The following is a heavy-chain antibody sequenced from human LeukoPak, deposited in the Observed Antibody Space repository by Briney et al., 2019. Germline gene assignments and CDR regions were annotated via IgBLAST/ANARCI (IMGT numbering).Heavy chain of an antibody. D-gene: IGHD6-19*01. CDR2: IYPGDSDT. V-gene: IGHV5-51*01. CDR3: ARAFYSSGFFFDY. Sequence: GESLKISCKGSGYSFTSHWIGWVRQMPGKGLEWMGIIYPGDSDTRYSPSFQGQVTISADKSINTAYLQWSSLKASDTAMYYCARAFYSSGFFFDYWGQGTLVTVSS. CDR1: GYSFTSHW. J-gene: IGHJ4*02.